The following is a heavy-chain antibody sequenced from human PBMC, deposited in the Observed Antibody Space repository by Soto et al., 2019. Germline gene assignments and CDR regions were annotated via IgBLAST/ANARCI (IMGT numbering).Heavy chain of an antibody. CDR3: ARHGFGPLHGLVDV. V-gene: IGHV4-59*08. Sequence: QVQLQESGPGLVKPSETLSLTCTVSGGSITNYYCSWFRQPPGKGLEWIGYINYDGYSAYNLSPKRRVPLSMDASKTQFSLMLESVTATDTAVYYCARHGFGPLHGLVDVWGPGTTVIVSS. D-gene: IGHD3-10*01. J-gene: IGHJ6*02. CDR1: GGSITNYY. CDR2: INYDGYS.